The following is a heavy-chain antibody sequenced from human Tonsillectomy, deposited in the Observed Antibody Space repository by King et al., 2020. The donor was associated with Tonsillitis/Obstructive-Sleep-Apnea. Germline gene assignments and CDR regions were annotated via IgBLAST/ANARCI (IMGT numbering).Heavy chain of an antibody. CDR2: IKQDGSEK. CDR1: GFTFSSYW. Sequence: VQLVESGGGLVQPGGSLRLSCAASGFTFSSYWMSWVRQAPGEGLEWVANIKQDGSEKYYVDSVKGRFTISRDNAKNSLYLQMNSLRAEDTAVYYCASGRCSSTSCYTGAFAYWGQGPLVTVSS. J-gene: IGHJ4*02. CDR3: ASGRCSSTSCYTGAFAY. D-gene: IGHD2-2*02. V-gene: IGHV3-7*01.